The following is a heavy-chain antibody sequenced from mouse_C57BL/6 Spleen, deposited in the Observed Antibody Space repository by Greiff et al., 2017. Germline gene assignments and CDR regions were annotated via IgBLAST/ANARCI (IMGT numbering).Heavy chain of an antibody. D-gene: IGHD1-1*01. CDR3: ASVGSMDY. CDR1: GYSITSGYY. CDR2: ISYDGSN. Sequence: DVKLQESGPGLVKPSQSLSLTCSVTGYSITSGYYWNWIRQFPGNKLEWMGYISYDGSNNYNPALKNRISITRDTSKNQFFLKLNSVTTEYTATYYCASVGSMDYWCQGTSVTVSS. V-gene: IGHV3-6*01. J-gene: IGHJ4*01.